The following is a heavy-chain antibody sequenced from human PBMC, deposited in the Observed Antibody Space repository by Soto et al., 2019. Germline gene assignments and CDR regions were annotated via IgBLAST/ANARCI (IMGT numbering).Heavy chain of an antibody. D-gene: IGHD5-18*01. CDR1: GGSISSGDYY. CDR3: ARADNTAMVSLDY. Sequence: QVQLQESGPGLVKPSQTLSLTCTVSGGSISSGDYYWSWIRQPPGKGLEWIGYIYYSGGTYYNPSLKSRGTISVDTSKNQFSLKLSSVTAADTAVYYCARADNTAMVSLDYWGQGTLVTVSS. CDR2: IYYSGGT. J-gene: IGHJ4*02. V-gene: IGHV4-30-4*01.